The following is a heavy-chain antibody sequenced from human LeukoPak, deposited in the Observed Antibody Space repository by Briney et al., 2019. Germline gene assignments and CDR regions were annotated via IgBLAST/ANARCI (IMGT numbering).Heavy chain of an antibody. D-gene: IGHD2-2*01. CDR1: GYTFTGYY. CDR2: INPNSGGT. Sequence: ASVKVSCKASGYTFTGYYMHWVRQAPGQGLEWMGWINPNSGGTNYAQKFQGRVAMTRDTSISTAYMELSRLRSDDTAVYYCARAGRSRDRYNWFDPWGQGTLVTVSS. J-gene: IGHJ5*02. CDR3: ARAGRSRDRYNWFDP. V-gene: IGHV1-2*02.